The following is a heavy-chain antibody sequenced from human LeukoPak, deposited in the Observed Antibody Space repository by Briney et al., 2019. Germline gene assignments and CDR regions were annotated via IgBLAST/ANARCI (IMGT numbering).Heavy chain of an antibody. CDR3: ASTIVATTSDYYYYMDV. J-gene: IGHJ6*03. Sequence: SETLSLTCTVSGGSINNYYWSWIRQPAGKGLEWIGRIYTSGSTNYNPSLKSRVTMSVDTSKNQFSLKLSSVTAADTAVYYCASTIVATTSDYYYYMDVWGKGTTVTVSS. CDR1: GGSINNYY. V-gene: IGHV4-4*07. CDR2: IYTSGST. D-gene: IGHD5-12*01.